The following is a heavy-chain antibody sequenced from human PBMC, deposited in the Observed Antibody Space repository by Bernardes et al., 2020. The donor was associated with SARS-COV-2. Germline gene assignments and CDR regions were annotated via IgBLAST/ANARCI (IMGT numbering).Heavy chain of an antibody. Sequence: SVKVSCKASGGTFSSYAISWVRQAPGQGLEWMGGIIPIFGTANYAQKFQGRVTITADESTSTAYMELSSLRSEDTAVYYCARDLGDGSYYFYWGQGTLVTVSS. CDR2: IIPIFGTA. V-gene: IGHV1-69*13. J-gene: IGHJ4*02. CDR3: ARDLGDGSYYFY. CDR1: GGTFSSYA. D-gene: IGHD1-26*01.